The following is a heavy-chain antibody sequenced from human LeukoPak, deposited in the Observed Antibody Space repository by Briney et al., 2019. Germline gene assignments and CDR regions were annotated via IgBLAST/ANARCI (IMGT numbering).Heavy chain of an antibody. CDR3: TKGSWFAP. J-gene: IGHJ5*02. CDR2: VSAGGAT. CDR1: TFNNYS. V-gene: IGHV3-23*01. Sequence: GGSLRLSCTFTFNNYSMNWVRQAPGKGLVWVSAVSAGGATYYADSVKGRFTISRDNSKNTRFPQMNSLRVEDTAIYYCTKGSWFAPWGQGTLVTFSS.